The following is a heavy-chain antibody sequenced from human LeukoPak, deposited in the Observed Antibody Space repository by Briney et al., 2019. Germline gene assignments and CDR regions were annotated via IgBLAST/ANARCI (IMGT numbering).Heavy chain of an antibody. CDR1: GFTFSDYY. J-gene: IGHJ4*02. D-gene: IGHD3-10*01. CDR2: ISSSGSTI. Sequence: GGSLRLSCAASGFTFSDYYMSWIRQAPGKGLEWVSYISSSGSTIYYADSVKGRFTISRDNSKNTLYLQMNSLRAEDTAVYYCAKATMVRGVAPFDYWGQGTLVTVSS. V-gene: IGHV3-11*01. CDR3: AKATMVRGVAPFDY.